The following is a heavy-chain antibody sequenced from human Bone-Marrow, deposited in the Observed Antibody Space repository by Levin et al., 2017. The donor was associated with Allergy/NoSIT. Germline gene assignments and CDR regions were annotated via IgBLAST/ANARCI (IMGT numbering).Heavy chain of an antibody. CDR1: GFTFNDYG. CDR2: ISWNSGNI. V-gene: IGHV3-9*01. CDR3: VRSYSSSWSGWFDA. Sequence: PGGSLRLSCVASGFTSGFTFNDYGMNWARQAPGKGLEWVSTISWNSGNIAYADSVKGRFTISRDNARNALYLQMDSLRPEDTALYYCVRSYSSSWSGWFDAWGQGTLVTVFS. J-gene: IGHJ5*02. D-gene: IGHD6-13*01.